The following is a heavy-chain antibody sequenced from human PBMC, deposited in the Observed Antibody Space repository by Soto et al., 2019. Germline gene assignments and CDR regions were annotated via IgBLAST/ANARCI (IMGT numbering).Heavy chain of an antibody. J-gene: IGHJ4*02. V-gene: IGHV5-51*01. CDR2: IYVGDSDT. D-gene: IGHD3-10*01. Sequence: GASLKISCKGSGYSFNNYWIGWVRQMPGKGLEGMGIIYVGDSDTRYSPSFQGQVTISADKSISTAYLQWSSLKASDTGMYYCARSPSLVRGGRFDYWGQGTLVTVS. CDR3: ARSPSLVRGGRFDY. CDR1: GYSFNNYW.